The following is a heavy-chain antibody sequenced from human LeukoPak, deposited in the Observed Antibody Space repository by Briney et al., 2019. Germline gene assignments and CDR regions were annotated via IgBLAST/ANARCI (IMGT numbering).Heavy chain of an antibody. CDR2: IKQGGSEK. Sequence: GGSLRLSCAASGFTFSSYWMSWVRQAPGKGLEWVANIKQGGSEKYYVDSVKGRFTISRDNAKNSLYLQMNSLRAEDTAVYYCARDRFSGYLLYYFDYWGQGTLVTVSS. CDR3: ARDRFSGYLLYYFDY. J-gene: IGHJ4*02. CDR1: GFTFSSYW. V-gene: IGHV3-7*01. D-gene: IGHD3-22*01.